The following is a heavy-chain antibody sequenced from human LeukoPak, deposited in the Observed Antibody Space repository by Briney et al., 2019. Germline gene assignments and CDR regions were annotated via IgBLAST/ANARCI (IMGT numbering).Heavy chain of an antibody. D-gene: IGHD3-3*01. CDR1: GFTFSSYA. Sequence: GGSLRLSCAASGFTFSSYAMHWVRQAPGKGLEWVAVISYGGGNKYYADSVKGRFTISRDKSKNILYLEMNSPRTEDTAVYYCARDEGYKSWSGYYDYGMDVWGQGTTVTVS. V-gene: IGHV3-30-3*01. CDR2: ISYGGGNK. CDR3: ARDEGYKSWSGYYDYGMDV. J-gene: IGHJ6*02.